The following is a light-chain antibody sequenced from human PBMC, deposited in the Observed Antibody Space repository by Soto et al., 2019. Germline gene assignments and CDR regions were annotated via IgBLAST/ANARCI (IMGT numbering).Light chain of an antibody. V-gene: IGLV1-40*01. CDR1: SSNIGAGYD. CDR2: GNS. CDR3: QSYDSSLSGSYV. Sequence: QSLLTQPPSLSWAPGQRVTISCTGSSSNIGAGYDVHWYQQLPGTAPKLLIYGNSNRPSGVPDRFSGSKSGTSASLAITGLQAEDEADYYCQSYDSSLSGSYVFGTGTKVTVL. J-gene: IGLJ1*01.